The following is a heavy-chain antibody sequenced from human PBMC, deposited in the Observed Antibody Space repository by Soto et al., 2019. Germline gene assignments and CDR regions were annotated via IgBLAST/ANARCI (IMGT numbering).Heavy chain of an antibody. Sequence: SETLSLTCTVSGGSISSYYWSWIRQPPGKGLEWIGYIYYSGSTNYNPSLKSRVTISVDTSKNQFSLKLSSVTAADTAVYYCARDQNYFDSSGYSYGMDVWGQGTTVTFSS. CDR2: IYYSGST. D-gene: IGHD3-22*01. CDR1: GGSISSYY. J-gene: IGHJ6*02. CDR3: ARDQNYFDSSGYSYGMDV. V-gene: IGHV4-59*01.